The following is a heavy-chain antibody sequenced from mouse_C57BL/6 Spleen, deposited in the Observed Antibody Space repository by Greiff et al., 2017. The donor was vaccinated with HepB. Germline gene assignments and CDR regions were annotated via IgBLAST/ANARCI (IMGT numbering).Heavy chain of an antibody. V-gene: IGHV1-15*01. CDR3: TSARFTTEMDYAMDY. Sequence: QVQLQQSGAELVRPGASVTLSCKASGYTFTDYEMHWVKQTPVHGLEWIGAIDPETGGTAYNQKFKGKAILTADKSSSTAYMELRSRTSEDSAVYYCTSARFTTEMDYAMDYWGQGTSVTVSS. CDR2: IDPETGGT. D-gene: IGHD1-1*01. CDR1: GYTFTDYE. J-gene: IGHJ4*01.